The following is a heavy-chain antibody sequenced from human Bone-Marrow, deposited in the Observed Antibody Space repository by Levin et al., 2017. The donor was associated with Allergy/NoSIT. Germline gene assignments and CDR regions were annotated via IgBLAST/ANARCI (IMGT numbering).Heavy chain of an antibody. Sequence: GGSLRLSCAASGFIFSNSWMSWVRQAPGKGLEWVANINQDGSEKNHVDSVEGRFAISRDNAKNSLYLQMNSLRADDTAVYFCARDVGRGWFDYWGQGTQVTVSS. CDR2: INQDGSEK. D-gene: IGHD6-19*01. J-gene: IGHJ4*02. CDR1: GFIFSNSW. V-gene: IGHV3-7*01. CDR3: ARDVGRGWFDY.